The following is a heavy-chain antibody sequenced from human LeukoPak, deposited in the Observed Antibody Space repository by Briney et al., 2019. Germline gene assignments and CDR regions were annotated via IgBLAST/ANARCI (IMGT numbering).Heavy chain of an antibody. CDR3: AKDRFSVVVPAAADY. V-gene: IGHV3-23*01. D-gene: IGHD2-2*01. CDR1: GFTFSSYA. CDR2: ISGSGGST. J-gene: IGHJ4*02. Sequence: GGSLRLSCAASGFTFSSYAMSWVRQAPGKGQERVSAISGSGGSTYYADSVKGRFTISRDNSKNTLYLQMNSLRAEDTAVYYCAKDRFSVVVPAAADYWGQGTLVIVSS.